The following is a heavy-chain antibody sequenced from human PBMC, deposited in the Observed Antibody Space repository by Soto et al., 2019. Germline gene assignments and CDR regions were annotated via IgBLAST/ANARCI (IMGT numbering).Heavy chain of an antibody. CDR2: IYYSGST. CDR1: GGSISSSSYY. V-gene: IGHV4-39*01. CDR3: ARHRITIFGVATGWFDP. J-gene: IGHJ5*02. Sequence: SETLSLTCTVSGGSISSSSYYWGWIRQPPGKGLEWIGSIYYSGSTYYNPSLKSRVIISVGTSKNQFSLKLSSVTAADTAVYYCARHRITIFGVATGWFDPWGQGTLVTVSS. D-gene: IGHD3-3*01.